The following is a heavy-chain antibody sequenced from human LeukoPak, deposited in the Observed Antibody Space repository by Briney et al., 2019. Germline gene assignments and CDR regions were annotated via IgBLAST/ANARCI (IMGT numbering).Heavy chain of an antibody. CDR3: ARYPGRSSANCFDH. V-gene: IGHV3-21*01. Sequence: PGGSLRLSCAASGFTFSSYSMNWVRQAPGKGLEWVSSISSSSSYIYYADSVRGRFTISRDNAKNSLYLQMNSLRAEDTAEYYLARYPGRSSANCFDHWGQGTLVTVSS. CDR2: ISSSSSYI. D-gene: IGHD1-14*01. J-gene: IGHJ5*02. CDR1: GFTFSSYS.